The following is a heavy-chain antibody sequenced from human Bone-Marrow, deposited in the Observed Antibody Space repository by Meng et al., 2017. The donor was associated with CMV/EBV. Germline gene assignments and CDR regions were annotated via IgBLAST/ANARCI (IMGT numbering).Heavy chain of an antibody. CDR2: ISGSGGST. J-gene: IGHJ4*02. Sequence: GGSLRLSCAVSGFTVSRKSVRWVRQAPGKGLEWVSAISGSGGSTYYADSVKGRFTISRDNSKNTLYLQMNSLRAEDTAVYYCAKRPGGSADYWGQGTLVTVSS. D-gene: IGHD3-10*01. CDR1: GFTVSRKS. V-gene: IGHV3-23*01. CDR3: AKRPGGSADY.